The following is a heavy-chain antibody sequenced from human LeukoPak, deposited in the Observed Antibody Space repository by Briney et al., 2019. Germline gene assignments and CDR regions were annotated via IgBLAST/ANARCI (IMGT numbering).Heavy chain of an antibody. D-gene: IGHD2-2*01. Sequence: GGSLRLSCAASGFTFSDYYMSWIRQAPGKGLEWVSYISSSGSTIYYADSVKGRFTISRDNSKNTLYLQMNSLRAEDTAVYYCAKDWEIVVVPAAMNYWGQGTLVTVSS. CDR1: GFTFSDYY. CDR2: ISSSGSTI. J-gene: IGHJ4*02. CDR3: AKDWEIVVVPAAMNY. V-gene: IGHV3-11*04.